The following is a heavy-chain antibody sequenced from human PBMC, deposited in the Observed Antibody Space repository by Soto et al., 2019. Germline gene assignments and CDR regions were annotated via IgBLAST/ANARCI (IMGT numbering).Heavy chain of an antibody. J-gene: IGHJ4*02. D-gene: IGHD3-3*01. CDR3: GFDRSKNGFGVVIL. CDR2: IYYSGST. Sequence: PSETLSLTCTVSGGSISSSSYYWGWIRQPPGKGLEWIGSIYYSGSTYYNPSLKSRVTISVDTSKNQFSLKLSSVTAADTAVYYCGFDRSKNGFGVVILWGQGTLVTVSS. CDR1: GGSISSSSYY. V-gene: IGHV4-39*01.